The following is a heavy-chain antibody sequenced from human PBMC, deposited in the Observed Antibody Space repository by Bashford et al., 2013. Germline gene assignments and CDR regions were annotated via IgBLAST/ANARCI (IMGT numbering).Heavy chain of an antibody. CDR3: ARLTTTIPGIAAAGNYYYGMDV. V-gene: IGHV2-5*02. D-gene: IGHD6-13*01. Sequence: GPTLVKPTQTLTLTCSFSGFSLSTSGVGVGWIRQPPGKALEWLALIYWDDDKRYSPSLKTRLTISKDTSKNQVVLTMTNMDPVDTATYYCARLTTTIPGIAAAGNYYYGMDVWGQGTTVTVSS. J-gene: IGHJ6*02. CDR1: GFSLSTSGVG. CDR2: IYWDDDK.